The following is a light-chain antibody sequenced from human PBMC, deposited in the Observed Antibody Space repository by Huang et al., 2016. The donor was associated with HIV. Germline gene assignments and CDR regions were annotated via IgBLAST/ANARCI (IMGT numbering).Light chain of an antibody. V-gene: IGKV3-15*01. Sequence: ENLMTQSPSTLSVSPGESATLACRASQSVFKNLAWYQQKPGQAPKLLLYGSSPRAAGIPARFSGRGSGTDFTLTISSLQSEDFAVYYCQQYNTSPRTFGQGTKVEV. CDR2: GSS. CDR3: QQYNTSPRT. CDR1: QSVFKN. J-gene: IGKJ1*01.